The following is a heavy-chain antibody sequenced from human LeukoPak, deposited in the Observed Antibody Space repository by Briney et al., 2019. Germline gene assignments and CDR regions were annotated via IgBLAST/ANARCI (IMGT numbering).Heavy chain of an antibody. CDR1: GFTFSDYY. Sequence: PGGSLRLSCAASGFTFSDYYMSWIRQAPGKGLEWVSYISSSGSTIYYADSVKGRITISRDNAKNSLYLQMNSLRAEDTAVYYCARDPRYCSSTSCYYYYGMDVWGQGTTVTVSS. V-gene: IGHV3-11*01. J-gene: IGHJ6*02. CDR3: ARDPRYCSSTSCYYYYGMDV. CDR2: ISSSGSTI. D-gene: IGHD2-2*01.